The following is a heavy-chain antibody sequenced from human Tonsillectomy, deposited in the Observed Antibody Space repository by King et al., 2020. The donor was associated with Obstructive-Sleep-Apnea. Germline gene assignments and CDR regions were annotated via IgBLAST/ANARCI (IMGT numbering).Heavy chain of an antibody. Sequence: VQLVESGGGLVQPGGSLRLSCAASGFTFSSYAMSGVRQAPGKGLEWVSAISGSGDTTHYADSVKGRFTISRDNSKNTLYLQMNSLRAEDTAIYYCAKVGSGYYGSGSYSDWFDPWGQGILVTVSS. CDR3: AKVGSGYYGSGSYSDWFDP. CDR1: GFTFSSYA. J-gene: IGHJ5*02. CDR2: ISGSGDTT. V-gene: IGHV3-23*04. D-gene: IGHD3-10*01.